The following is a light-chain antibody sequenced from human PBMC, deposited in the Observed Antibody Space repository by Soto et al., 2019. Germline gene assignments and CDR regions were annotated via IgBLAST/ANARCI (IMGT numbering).Light chain of an antibody. CDR3: QQYCSSPRYT. J-gene: IGKJ2*01. CDR2: GAS. CDR1: QSVSSSY. V-gene: IGKV3-20*01. Sequence: EIVLTQSPGTLSLSPGERATLSCRASQSVSSSYLAWYQQKPGQAPRLLIYGASSSATGIPDRFSGSGSGTDFTLTIRRLEPEDFAVYYCQQYCSSPRYTFGQGTKREIK.